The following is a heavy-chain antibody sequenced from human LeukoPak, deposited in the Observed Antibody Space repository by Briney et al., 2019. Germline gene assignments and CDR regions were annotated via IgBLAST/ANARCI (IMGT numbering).Heavy chain of an antibody. Sequence: GGSLRLSCAASGFTFSSYGMHWVRQAPGKGLEWVAVISYDGSNKYYADSVKGRFTISRDNSKDTLYLQMNSLRADDTAVYYCARDGITPPGIFNFDYWGQGTLVTVSS. CDR3: ARDGITPPGIFNFDY. V-gene: IGHV3-30*03. CDR1: GFTFSSYG. J-gene: IGHJ4*02. CDR2: ISYDGSNK. D-gene: IGHD2-21*01.